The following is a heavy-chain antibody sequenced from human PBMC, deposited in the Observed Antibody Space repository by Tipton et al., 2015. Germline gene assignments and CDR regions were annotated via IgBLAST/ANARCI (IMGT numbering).Heavy chain of an antibody. J-gene: IGHJ4*02. CDR1: GGSVISGTDY. V-gene: IGHV4-61*01. CDR2: IYYSGST. CDR3: ATGLFADS. D-gene: IGHD3-22*01. Sequence: TLSLTCTVSGGSVISGTDYWSWIRQPPGKGLEWIGYIYYSGSTKYSPSLKSRVTMSVDTSKNQFSLKLSSVTAADTAVYYCATGLFADSWGQGTLVTVSS.